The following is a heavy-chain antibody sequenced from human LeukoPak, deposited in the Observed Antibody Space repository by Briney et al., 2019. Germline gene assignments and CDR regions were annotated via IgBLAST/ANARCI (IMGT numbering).Heavy chain of an antibody. CDR2: VSYDGATK. CDR1: GFTFSTYT. Sequence: GGSLRLSCTASGFTFSTYTMLWVRQAPGKGLEWVALVSYDGATKYYRDSVKGRFTVSRDDSQNTLSLEMTSLTTEDTAVYYCAREFEATTKWGIIAYWGQGTLVTVSS. V-gene: IGHV3-30-3*01. CDR3: AREFEATTKWGIIAY. D-gene: IGHD1-14*01. J-gene: IGHJ4*02.